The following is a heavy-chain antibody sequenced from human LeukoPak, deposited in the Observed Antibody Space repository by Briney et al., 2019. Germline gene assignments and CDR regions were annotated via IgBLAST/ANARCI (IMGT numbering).Heavy chain of an antibody. Sequence: SETLSLTCAVYGGSFSGYYWSWIRQPPGKWLEWIGEINHSGSTNYNPSLKSRVTISVDTSKNQFSLKLSSVTAADTAVYYCARVLYDSSGYYIFDYWGQGTLVTVSS. CDR2: INHSGST. D-gene: IGHD3-22*01. J-gene: IGHJ4*02. CDR3: ARVLYDSSGYYIFDY. V-gene: IGHV4-34*01. CDR1: GGSFSGYY.